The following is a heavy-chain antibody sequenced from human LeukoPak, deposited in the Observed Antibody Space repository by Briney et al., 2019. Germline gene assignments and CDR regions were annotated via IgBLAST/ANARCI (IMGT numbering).Heavy chain of an antibody. V-gene: IGHV4-59*01. J-gene: IGHJ4*02. CDR2: IYYSGST. CDR3: ARDSGSYPIVY. Sequence: SETVSLTCTVSGGSISTYYWSWIGQPPGKGLEWIGYIYYSGSTNYNPSLKSRVTISVDTSKNQFSLKLSSVAAADTAVYYCARDSGSYPIVYCGQGSPLTVSS. CDR1: GGSISTYY. D-gene: IGHD3-16*02.